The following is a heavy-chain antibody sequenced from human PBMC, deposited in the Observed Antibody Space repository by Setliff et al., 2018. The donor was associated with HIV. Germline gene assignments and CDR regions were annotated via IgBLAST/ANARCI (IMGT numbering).Heavy chain of an antibody. CDR1: RFTFNDYW. CDR2: IDRDGSET. V-gene: IGHV3-7*01. CDR3: VRGGADCETDCY. D-gene: IGHD2-21*01. Sequence: GGSLRLSCVASRFTFNDYWMSWVRQAPGKGLEWVANIDRDGSETNYVDSVKGRFTIFRDNAKSSMYLQMNSLRAEDTALYYCVRGGADCETDCYWGQGAMVTVSS. J-gene: IGHJ4*02.